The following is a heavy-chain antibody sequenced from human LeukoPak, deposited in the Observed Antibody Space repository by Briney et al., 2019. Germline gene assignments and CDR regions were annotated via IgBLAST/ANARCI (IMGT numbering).Heavy chain of an antibody. Sequence: ASVNVSCKASGYTFTGYYMHWVRQAPGQGLEWMGWINPNSGGTNYAQKFQGRVTMTRDTSISTAHMELSRLRSDDAAVYYCARGGYCSSTSCYPPGYWGQGTLVTVSS. D-gene: IGHD2-2*01. CDR2: INPNSGGT. V-gene: IGHV1-2*02. CDR1: GYTFTGYY. J-gene: IGHJ4*02. CDR3: ARGGYCSSTSCYPPGY.